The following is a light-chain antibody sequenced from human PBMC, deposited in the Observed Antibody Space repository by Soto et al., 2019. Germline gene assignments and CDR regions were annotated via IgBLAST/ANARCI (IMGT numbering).Light chain of an antibody. CDR3: QQRSHWPPIT. Sequence: ENVLRQGPATRSWCPGERATLSCRASQSVSSYLAWYQQKPGQAPRLLIYDASNRATGIPARFSGSGSRTDFTLTISSLAPEDFAVYYWQQRSHWPPITFGQGTRLDIK. J-gene: IGKJ5*01. CDR1: QSVSSY. V-gene: IGKV3-11*01. CDR2: DAS.